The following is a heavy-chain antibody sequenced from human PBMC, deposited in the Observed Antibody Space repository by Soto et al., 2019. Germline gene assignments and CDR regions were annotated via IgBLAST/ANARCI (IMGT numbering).Heavy chain of an antibody. CDR2: IYHSGRT. V-gene: IGHV4-4*02. CDR1: GGSINNGNS. CDR3: AGIYCSVGRCHPYVRDP. Sequence: VQLQESGPGLVKPSGTLSLTCDVSGGSINNGNSWSWVRQSPARGLEWIGEIYHSGRTDYNPSLKSLVTISLARAKNLFSLTLTTLTAADTAIYHCAGIYCSVGRCHPYVRDPWGKGTTVSVSP. D-gene: IGHD3-10*02. J-gene: IGHJ6*04.